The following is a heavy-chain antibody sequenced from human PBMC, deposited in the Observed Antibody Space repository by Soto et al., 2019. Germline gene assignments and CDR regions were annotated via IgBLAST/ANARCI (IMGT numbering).Heavy chain of an antibody. V-gene: IGHV1-69*08. CDR2: IIPALGIV. CDR3: GGEDGRYGGGDY. CDR1: GGTFSTYT. D-gene: IGHD5-18*01. Sequence: QVQLVQSGAEVKKPGSSVKVSCKASGGTFSTYTISWVRQAPGQGLEWMGRIIPALGIVNYAQKFQGRVTKSADKPTNIAKMERGSRRSEDRAGYYGGGEDGRYGGGDYWGQGTLVTVSS. J-gene: IGHJ4*02.